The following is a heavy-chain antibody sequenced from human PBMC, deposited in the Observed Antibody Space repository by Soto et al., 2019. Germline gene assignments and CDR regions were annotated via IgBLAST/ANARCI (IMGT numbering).Heavy chain of an antibody. Sequence: QVQLVQSGAEVKKPGASVKVSCKASGYIFIHYYIHWVRQAPGQGLEWKAIINPNGGSTNYAQKFQGRGTVTSDTSSSTVSMELNSLGADDSAVYFCARSLLQGDFWGQGTLVTVSS. D-gene: IGHD2-21*01. CDR3: ARSLLQGDF. V-gene: IGHV1-46*01. CDR1: GYIFIHYY. J-gene: IGHJ4*02. CDR2: INPNGGST.